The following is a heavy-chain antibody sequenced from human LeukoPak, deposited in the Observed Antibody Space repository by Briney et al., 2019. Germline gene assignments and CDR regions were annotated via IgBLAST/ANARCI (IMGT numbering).Heavy chain of an antibody. V-gene: IGHV3-7*01. CDR3: ARGRSCDY. Sequence: PGGSLRLSCAASGFTFSDYYMSWIRQAPGKGLEWVANIKQDGSEKYYVDSVKGRFTISRDNTKNSLYLQMSGLRAEDTAVYYCARGRSCDYWGQGNLVTVSS. CDR1: GFTFSDYY. D-gene: IGHD6-13*01. CDR2: IKQDGSEK. J-gene: IGHJ4*02.